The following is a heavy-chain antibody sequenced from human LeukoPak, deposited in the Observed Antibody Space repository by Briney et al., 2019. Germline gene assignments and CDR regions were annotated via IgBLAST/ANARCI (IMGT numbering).Heavy chain of an antibody. CDR2: IYYSGST. CDR1: DGSISSYY. D-gene: IGHD6-19*01. J-gene: IGHJ3*02. CDR3: ARDRSSSGWYWYDAFDI. Sequence: SETLSLPCTVSDGSISSYYWVWIRQPPEKGLEWIGYIYYSGSTNYNPSLKSRVTISVDTSKNQFSLKLSSVTAADTAVYYCARDRSSSGWYWYDAFDIWGQGTMVTVSS. V-gene: IGHV4-59*12.